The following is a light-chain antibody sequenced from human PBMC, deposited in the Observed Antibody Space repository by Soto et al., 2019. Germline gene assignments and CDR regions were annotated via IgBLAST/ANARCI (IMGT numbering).Light chain of an antibody. V-gene: IGKV1-5*03. CDR3: QQYNSYPT. Sequence: DIQMTQSPSTLSASVGDRVTITCRASQSISSWLAWYQQKPGKAPKVLIYKASSLESGVPSRFSGSGSRTEFPLSISILQPDDVATYYCQQYNSYPTFGQGTRLEIK. CDR2: KAS. J-gene: IGKJ5*01. CDR1: QSISSW.